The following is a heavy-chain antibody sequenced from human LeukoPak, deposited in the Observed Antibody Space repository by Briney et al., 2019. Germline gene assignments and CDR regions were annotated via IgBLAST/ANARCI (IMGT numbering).Heavy chain of an antibody. CDR2: ISSSSSTI. CDR3: ARDPDYCSGGSCYKNWFDP. J-gene: IGHJ5*02. V-gene: IGHV3-48*01. D-gene: IGHD2-15*01. CDR1: GFTFSSYS. Sequence: GGSLRLSCAASGFTFSSYSINWVRQAPGKGLEWVSYISSSSSTIYYADSVKGRFTISRDNAKNSLYLQMNSLRAEDTAAYYCARDPDYCSGGSCYKNWFDPWGQGTLVTVSS.